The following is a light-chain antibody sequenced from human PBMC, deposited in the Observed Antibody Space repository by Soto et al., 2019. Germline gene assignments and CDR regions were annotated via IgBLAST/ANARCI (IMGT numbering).Light chain of an antibody. CDR2: DVS. V-gene: IGKV1-5*01. J-gene: IGKJ1*01. CDR1: QSINNL. CDR3: QQYESLPLT. Sequence: DVQMTQSPSTLSASVGDRVTITCRASQSINNLLAWYQQKPGKAPKFLIYDVSTLESGVPSRFSGSGSGTEFTLTISSLQPEDFATYYCQQYESLPLTFGQGTKVDIK.